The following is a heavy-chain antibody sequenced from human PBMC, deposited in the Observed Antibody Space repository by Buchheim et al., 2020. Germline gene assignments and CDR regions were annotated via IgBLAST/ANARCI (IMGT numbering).Heavy chain of an antibody. CDR2: IWYDGSNK. V-gene: IGHV3-33*01. Sequence: QVQLVESGGGVVQPGRSLRLSCAASGFTFSSYGMHWVRQAPGKGLEWVAVIWYDGSNKYYADSVKGRFTISRDNSKNTLYLQMNSLRAEDTAAYYCARDQGLRYYDFWSGSGNYYYGMDVWGQGTT. CDR1: GFTFSSYG. D-gene: IGHD3-3*01. J-gene: IGHJ6*02. CDR3: ARDQGLRYYDFWSGSGNYYYGMDV.